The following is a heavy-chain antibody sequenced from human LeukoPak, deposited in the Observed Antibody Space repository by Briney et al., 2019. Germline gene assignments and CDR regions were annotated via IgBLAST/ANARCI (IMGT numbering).Heavy chain of an antibody. CDR3: ARAHEIGDLLIDY. Sequence: ASAKVFCRASGYTFTGYYMHWVRRAPGQGLEWMGWINPNSSDTNFAQKFHGRVTMTRDTSISTAYMELSRLRSDETAVYYCARAHEIGDLLIDYWGQGTLVTVSS. J-gene: IGHJ4*02. V-gene: IGHV1-2*02. CDR2: INPNSSDT. D-gene: IGHD4-17*01. CDR1: GYTFTGYY.